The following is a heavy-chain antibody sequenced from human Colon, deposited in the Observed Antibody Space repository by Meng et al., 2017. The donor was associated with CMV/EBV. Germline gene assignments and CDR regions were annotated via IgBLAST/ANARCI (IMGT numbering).Heavy chain of an antibody. Sequence: GESLKISCVASGFSFEAYSINWVRQAPGRGLEWVSSISSSSTYIYYAASVKGRFTISRDDAKNSLYLQMDSLRAEDTAVYYCARAPGNYLSPYYFDFWGQGTLVTVSS. CDR2: ISSSSTYI. D-gene: IGHD1-14*01. CDR3: ARAPGNYLSPYYFDF. CDR1: GFSFEAYS. J-gene: IGHJ4*02. V-gene: IGHV3-21*01.